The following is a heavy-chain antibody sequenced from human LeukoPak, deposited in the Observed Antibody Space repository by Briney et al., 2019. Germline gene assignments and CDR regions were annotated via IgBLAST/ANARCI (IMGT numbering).Heavy chain of an antibody. Sequence: QPGGSLRLSCAGSRLTLSSYWMQWVRQAPGKGLVWVSRINGDGSITNYADSVKGRFTISRDNAKNTLFLQMDSLRDEDTAVYYCVRDLQDWGQGTLVTVRS. V-gene: IGHV3-74*01. CDR3: VRDLQD. J-gene: IGHJ4*02. CDR1: RLTLSSYW. CDR2: INGDGSIT.